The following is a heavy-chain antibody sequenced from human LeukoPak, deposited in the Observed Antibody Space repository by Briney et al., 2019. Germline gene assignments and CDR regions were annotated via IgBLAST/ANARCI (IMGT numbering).Heavy chain of an antibody. CDR3: AREVRDGYKEWWFDP. Sequence: ASVKVSCKASGYTFTSYGISWVRQAPGQGLEWMGWISAYNGNTNYAQKLQGRVTMTTDTSTSTAYMELRSLRSDDTAVYYCAREVRDGYKEWWFDPWGQGTLVTVSS. CDR2: ISAYNGNT. D-gene: IGHD5-24*01. V-gene: IGHV1-18*01. J-gene: IGHJ5*02. CDR1: GYTFTSYG.